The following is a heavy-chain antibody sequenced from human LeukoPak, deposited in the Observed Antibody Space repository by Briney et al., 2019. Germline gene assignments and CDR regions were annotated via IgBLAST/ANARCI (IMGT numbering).Heavy chain of an antibody. CDR2: INPSGGST. Sequence: GASVKVSCKASGYTFTSYYMHWVRQAPGQGLEWMGIINPSGGSTSYAQKFQGRVTMTRDTSTSTVYMELSSLRSEDTAVYYCARRGGGYYGSGRPAGDYWGQGTLVTVSS. V-gene: IGHV1-46*01. CDR1: GYTFTSYY. J-gene: IGHJ4*02. CDR3: ARRGGGYYGSGRPAGDY. D-gene: IGHD3-10*01.